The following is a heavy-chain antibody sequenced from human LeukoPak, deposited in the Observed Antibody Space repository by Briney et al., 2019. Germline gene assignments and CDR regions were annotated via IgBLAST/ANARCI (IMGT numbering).Heavy chain of an antibody. D-gene: IGHD1-26*01. CDR2: INPNSGGT. CDR1: GYTFTGYY. J-gene: IGHJ4*02. CDR3: ARARGSGIVGANEGYFDY. Sequence: ASVKVSCKASGYTFTGYYMHWVRQAPGQGLEWMGWINPNSGGTNYAQKFQGRVTMTRDTSISTAYMELSRLRSDDTAVYYCARARGSGIVGANEGYFDYWGQGTLVTVSS. V-gene: IGHV1-2*02.